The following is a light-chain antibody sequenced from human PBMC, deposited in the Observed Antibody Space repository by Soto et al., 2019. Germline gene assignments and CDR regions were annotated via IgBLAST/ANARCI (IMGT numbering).Light chain of an antibody. CDR2: GAS. Sequence: EIVLTQSPGTLSLSPGERSTLSCRASQSVSSSYLAWYQQKPGQPPRLLIFGASSRATVIPDRVSGSGSGSDFTLTISRLEPEDVAVYFCQQYETSPTTFGQGTKV. J-gene: IGKJ1*01. CDR3: QQYETSPTT. CDR1: QSVSSSY. V-gene: IGKV3-20*01.